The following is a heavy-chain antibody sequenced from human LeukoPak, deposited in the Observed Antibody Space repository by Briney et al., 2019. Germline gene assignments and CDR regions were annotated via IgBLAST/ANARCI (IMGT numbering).Heavy chain of an antibody. CDR3: ARGLMNYYFDS. Sequence: PSETLSLTCTVSGGSLSNHYWTWIRQPPGKELEWIGYIYYTSITSYSPSVRSRVTIPVDTSKNQISLKLTSLTAADTAVYYCARGLMNYYFDSWGQGTLVTVSS. J-gene: IGHJ4*02. CDR2: IYYTSIT. CDR1: GGSLSNHY. V-gene: IGHV4-59*11.